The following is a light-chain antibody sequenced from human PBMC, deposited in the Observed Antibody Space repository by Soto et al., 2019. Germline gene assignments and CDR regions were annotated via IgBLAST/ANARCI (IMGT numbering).Light chain of an antibody. J-gene: IGKJ1*01. CDR2: AAF. V-gene: IGKV1-6*01. CDR1: QDIRND. Sequence: AIQMTQSPSSLSSSVGDRVTITCRASQDIRNDLAWYQQKPGQAPHLLIFAAFNLQSGVPSRFSGGGSGTHFTLTISSLQPDDFATYYCLQYYNFSWTFGQGTKVDIK. CDR3: LQYYNFSWT.